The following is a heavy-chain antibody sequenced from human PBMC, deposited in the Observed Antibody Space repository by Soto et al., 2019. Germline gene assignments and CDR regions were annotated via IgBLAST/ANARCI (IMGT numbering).Heavy chain of an antibody. CDR1: GYPFPSHY. J-gene: IGHJ3*02. V-gene: IGHV1-46*01. CDR3: ARGSPGGVRGVRGRAFDI. CDR2: INPSGGST. Sequence: ASVKVSCQAFGYPFPSHYMHWVRQAPGPGLEWMGIINPSGGSTSYAQKFQGRVTMTRDTSTSTVYMELSSLRSEDTAVYYCARGSPGGVRGVRGRAFDIWGQGTMVTVSS. D-gene: IGHD3-10*01.